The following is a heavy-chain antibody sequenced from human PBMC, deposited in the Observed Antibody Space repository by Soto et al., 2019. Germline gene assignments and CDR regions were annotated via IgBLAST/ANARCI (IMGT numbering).Heavy chain of an antibody. D-gene: IGHD6-19*01. Sequence: GESLKISCKGSGYSFTSYWIGWVRQMPGKGLEWMGIIYPGDSDTRYSPSFQGQVTISADKSISTAYLQWSSLKASDTAMYYCARHYNGLSGWYDLDYWGQGTLVTVSS. V-gene: IGHV5-51*01. CDR2: IYPGDSDT. CDR3: ARHYNGLSGWYDLDY. J-gene: IGHJ4*02. CDR1: GYSFTSYW.